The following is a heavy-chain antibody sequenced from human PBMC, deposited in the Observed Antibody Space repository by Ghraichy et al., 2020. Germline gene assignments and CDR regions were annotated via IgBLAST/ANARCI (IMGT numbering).Heavy chain of an antibody. CDR1: GFTFSSYG. D-gene: IGHD3-22*01. CDR3: AKGGKVVITTVPHFDY. J-gene: IGHJ4*02. CDR2: ISYDGSNK. Sequence: GGSLRLSCAASGFTFSSYGMHWVRQAPGKGLEWVAVISYDGSNKYYADSVKGRFTISRDNSKNTLYLQMNSLRAEDTAVYYCAKGGKVVITTVPHFDYWGQGTLVTVSS. V-gene: IGHV3-30*18.